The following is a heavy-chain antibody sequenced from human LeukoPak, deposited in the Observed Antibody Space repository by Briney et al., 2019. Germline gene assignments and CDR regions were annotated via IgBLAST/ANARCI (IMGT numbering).Heavy chain of an antibody. J-gene: IGHJ4*02. V-gene: IGHV3-23*01. CDR1: GFTFSSYA. Sequence: QPGGSLRLSCAASGFTFSSYAMGWVRQAPGKGLEWVSAISSSAGSTYYADSVKGRFTISRDNAKNSLYLQMNSLRAEDTAVYYCARAAYGDPHFDYWGQGTLVTVSS. CDR2: ISSSAGST. CDR3: ARAAYGDPHFDY. D-gene: IGHD4-17*01.